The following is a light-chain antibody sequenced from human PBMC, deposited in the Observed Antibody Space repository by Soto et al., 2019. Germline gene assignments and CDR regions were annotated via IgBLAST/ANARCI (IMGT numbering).Light chain of an antibody. V-gene: IGKV3-15*01. CDR3: QQYNNWPRTYT. Sequence: EIVMTQSPATLSVSPGERATLSCRASQTVSSNLAWYQQKPGQAPRLLIYGASNRATGIPARFSGSGSGTDFTLTISSLQSEDFAVYYCQQYNNWPRTYTFGQGTKLEIK. J-gene: IGKJ2*01. CDR2: GAS. CDR1: QTVSSN.